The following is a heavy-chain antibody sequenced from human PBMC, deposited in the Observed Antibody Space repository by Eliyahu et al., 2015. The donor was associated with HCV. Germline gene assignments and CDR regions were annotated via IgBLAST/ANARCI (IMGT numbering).Heavy chain of an antibody. Sequence: EVKKPGSSVRVSCKASGDTFSRNTISWVRQAPGQGLEWMGGVIPMFGTANYAQKLQGRVTITADESTSTVYMQLSSLRSEDTAIYYCARGYSYDSGGYYYFYWGQGTLVTVSS. D-gene: IGHD3-22*01. CDR3: ARGYSYDSGGYYYFY. CDR1: GDTFSRNT. J-gene: IGHJ4*02. CDR2: VIPMFGTA. V-gene: IGHV1-69*01.